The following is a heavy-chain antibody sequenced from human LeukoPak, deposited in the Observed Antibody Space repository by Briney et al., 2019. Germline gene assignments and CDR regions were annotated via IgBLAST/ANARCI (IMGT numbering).Heavy chain of an antibody. CDR2: IIPMFGTS. V-gene: IGHV1-69*06. Sequence: SVKVSCKASGGTFSRYAINWVRQAPGQGLEWMGGIIPMFGTSSHAQKLQGRVTITADKSTSTVYMELRSLRSEDTAVYYCARGEQQLVPWGQGTLVTVSS. D-gene: IGHD6-13*01. CDR3: ARGEQQLVP. J-gene: IGHJ5*02. CDR1: GGTFSRYA.